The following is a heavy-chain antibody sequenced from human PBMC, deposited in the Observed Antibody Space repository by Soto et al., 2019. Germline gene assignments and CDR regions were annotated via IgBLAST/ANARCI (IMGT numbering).Heavy chain of an antibody. J-gene: IGHJ5*02. CDR2: ISAYNGNT. Sequence: QVQLVQSGAEVKKPGASVKVSCKTSGYTFTSYGISWVRQAPGQWLEWMGWISAYNGNTNYAQKLQGRVTMTTDTSTSTAYMELRSLRSDDTPVYYCARVPVLTDCSGGSCYSGWFDPWGQGTLVTVSS. CDR1: GYTFTSYG. D-gene: IGHD2-15*01. CDR3: ARVPVLTDCSGGSCYSGWFDP. V-gene: IGHV1-18*01.